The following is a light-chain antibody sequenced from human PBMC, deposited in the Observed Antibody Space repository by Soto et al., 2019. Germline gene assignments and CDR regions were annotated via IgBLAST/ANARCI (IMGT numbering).Light chain of an antibody. Sequence: EIMLTQAPDTPSVSPGERATLSCRASQSIRTKLAWYQHKPGQAPRLLIYDVSNRAAGVPARFSGSGSGTEFTLTISSLQSEDCAIYYCQQYDNWPPQYTFGQGTKVDIK. J-gene: IGKJ2*01. CDR2: DVS. CDR1: QSIRTK. V-gene: IGKV3-15*01. CDR3: QQYDNWPPQYT.